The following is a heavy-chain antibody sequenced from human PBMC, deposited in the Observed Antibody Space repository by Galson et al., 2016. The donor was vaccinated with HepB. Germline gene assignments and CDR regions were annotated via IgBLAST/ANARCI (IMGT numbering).Heavy chain of an antibody. V-gene: IGHV3-23*01. CDR3: AKDVAESPFVVVVTAADY. CDR1: GFTFSNYA. CDR2: ISAGGGST. Sequence: SLRLSCAASGFTFSNYAMTWVRQAPGKGLEWVSAISAGGGSTYYADSVKGRFTVSRDNSKDTLYLQIITLRAEDTATYYCAKDVAESPFVVVVTAADYWGQGTLVTVSS. D-gene: IGHD2-21*02. J-gene: IGHJ4*02.